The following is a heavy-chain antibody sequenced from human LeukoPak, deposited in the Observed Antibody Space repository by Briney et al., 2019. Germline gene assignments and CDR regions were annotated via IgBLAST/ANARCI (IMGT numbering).Heavy chain of an antibody. CDR1: GYTFTNYA. D-gene: IGHD6-13*01. CDR2: ISAYNGNT. CDR3: ARGGQQLVSGYMDV. Sequence: ASVKVSCKASGYTFTNYAISWVRQAPGQGLEWMGWISAYNGNTKYTQKFQGRVTITRNTSISTAYTELSSLRSEGTAVYYCARGGQQLVSGYMDVWGKGTTVTVSS. V-gene: IGHV1-18*01. J-gene: IGHJ6*03.